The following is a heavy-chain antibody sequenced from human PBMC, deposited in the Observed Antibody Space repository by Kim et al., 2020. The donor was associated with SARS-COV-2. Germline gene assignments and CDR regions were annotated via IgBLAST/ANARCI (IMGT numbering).Heavy chain of an antibody. J-gene: IGHJ4*02. CDR1: GYTFTSYA. V-gene: IGHV1-3*01. Sequence: ASVKVSCKASGYTFTSYAMHWVRQAPGQRLEWMGWINAGNGNTKYSQKFQGRVTITRDTSASTAYMELSSLRSEDTAVYYCALMPIVGATPLDYWGQGTLVTVSS. CDR3: ALMPIVGATPLDY. D-gene: IGHD1-26*01. CDR2: INAGNGNT.